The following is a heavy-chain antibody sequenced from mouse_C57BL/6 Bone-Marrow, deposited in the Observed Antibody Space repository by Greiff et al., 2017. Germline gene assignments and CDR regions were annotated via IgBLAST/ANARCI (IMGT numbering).Heavy chain of an antibody. CDR3: ASHSTMAFYAMDY. CDR2: IWSDGST. D-gene: IGHD2-1*01. CDR1: GFSLTSYG. J-gene: IGHJ4*01. Sequence: VQLKESGPGLVAPSQSLSITCTVSGFSLTSYGVHWVRQPPGKGLELLVVIWSDGSTTYNSALKSRLSISKNNSKSQVFLKMNSLHTDDTAMYYCASHSTMAFYAMDYWGQGTSVTVS. V-gene: IGHV2-6*03.